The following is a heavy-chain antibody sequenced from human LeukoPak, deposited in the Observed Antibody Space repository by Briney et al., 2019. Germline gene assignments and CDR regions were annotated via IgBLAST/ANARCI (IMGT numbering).Heavy chain of an antibody. CDR2: INHSGST. Sequence: SETLSLTCAVDGGSFSGYYWSWIRQPPGKGLEWIGEINHSGSTNYNPSLKSRVTISVDTSKNQFSLKLSSVTAADTAVYYCARGTDFYGAGSYYKDYWGQGTLVTVSS. CDR3: ARGTDFYGAGSYYKDY. J-gene: IGHJ4*02. D-gene: IGHD3-10*01. CDR1: GGSFSGYY. V-gene: IGHV4-34*01.